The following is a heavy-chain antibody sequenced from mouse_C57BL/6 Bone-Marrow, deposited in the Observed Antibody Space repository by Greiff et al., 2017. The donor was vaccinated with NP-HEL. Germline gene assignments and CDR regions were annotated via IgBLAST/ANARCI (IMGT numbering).Heavy chain of an antibody. Sequence: QVQLQQPGADLVKPGASVKLSCKASGYTFTSYWMHWVKQRPGQGLEWIGRIDPNSGGTKFNEKFKTKATLTVDKSSSTAYMQLSSLTSEDSAVFYCARCYYGSRGGYFDGWGTGTTDTVSS. V-gene: IGHV1-72*01. CDR2: IDPNSGGT. J-gene: IGHJ1*03. CDR1: GYTFTSYW. CDR3: ARCYYGSRGGYFDG. D-gene: IGHD1-1*01.